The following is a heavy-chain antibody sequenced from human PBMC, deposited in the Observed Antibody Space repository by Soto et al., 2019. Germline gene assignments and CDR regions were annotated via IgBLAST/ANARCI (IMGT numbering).Heavy chain of an antibody. CDR1: GFNFKSYV. CDR2: ISSTRTYI. V-gene: IGHV3-21*06. Sequence: PVGSLRLSCATSGFNFKSYVMHWIRQAPGKGLEWVSSISSTRTYIHYADSVKGRFTISRDNAKNALYLEMNSLRDDDTAIYYCVREGSYDTSGKYIQAFCYCGQGTLVTVSS. D-gene: IGHD3-22*01. CDR3: VREGSYDTSGKYIQAFCY. J-gene: IGHJ4*02.